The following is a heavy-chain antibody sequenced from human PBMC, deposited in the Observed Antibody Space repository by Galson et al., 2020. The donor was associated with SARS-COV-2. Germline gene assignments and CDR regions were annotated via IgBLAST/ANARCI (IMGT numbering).Heavy chain of an antibody. V-gene: IGHV1-18*04. CDR3: ARVRIEITIFGVAYYGMDV. Sequence: ASVKVSCKASGYTFTSYGISWVRQAPGQGLEWMGWISAYNGNTNYAQKLQGRVTMTTDTSTSTAYMELRSLRSDDTAVYYCARVRIEITIFGVAYYGMDVWGQGTTVTVSS. D-gene: IGHD3-3*01. CDR1: GYTFTSYG. CDR2: ISAYNGNT. J-gene: IGHJ6*02.